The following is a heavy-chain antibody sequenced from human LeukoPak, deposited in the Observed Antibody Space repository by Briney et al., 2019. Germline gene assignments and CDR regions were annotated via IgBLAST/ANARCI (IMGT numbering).Heavy chain of an antibody. D-gene: IGHD2-15*01. Sequence: SETLSLTCTVSNGDINNYYWSWVRQPPGKGLEWIGYIYYRGSTKYNPSLKSRVTISIDTSNDQVSLRLNSLTAADTAVYYCARSESGVQYFQHSFYIDAWGKGTPVTVSS. CDR2: IYYRGST. CDR1: NGDINNYY. V-gene: IGHV4-59*01. J-gene: IGHJ6*03. CDR3: ARSESGVQYFQHSFYIDA.